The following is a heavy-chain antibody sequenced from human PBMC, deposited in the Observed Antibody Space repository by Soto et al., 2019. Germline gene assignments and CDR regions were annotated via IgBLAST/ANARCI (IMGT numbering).Heavy chain of an antibody. D-gene: IGHD6-13*01. V-gene: IGHV1-69*13. Sequence: SVQVSCKASGGTFSSYAISWVRQAPGQGLEWMGGIIPIFGTANYAQKFQGRVTITADESTSTAYMELSSLRSEDTAVYYCARALGIAAAGIGYYWGQGTLVTVSS. CDR1: GGTFSSYA. CDR3: ARALGIAAAGIGYY. CDR2: IIPIFGTA. J-gene: IGHJ4*02.